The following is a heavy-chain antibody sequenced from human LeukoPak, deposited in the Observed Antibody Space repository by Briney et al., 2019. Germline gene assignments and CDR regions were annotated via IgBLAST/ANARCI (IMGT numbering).Heavy chain of an antibody. D-gene: IGHD5-24*01. Sequence: PGGSLRLSCAASEFTFSNYFMNWVRQAPGKGLEWVSAISGSSSYIYYADSVKGRFTISRDNAKNTLYLQMNSLRADDTAVYFCARGKDKATITGLDYWGQGTLVTVSS. CDR1: EFTFSNYF. CDR2: ISGSSSYI. J-gene: IGHJ4*02. V-gene: IGHV3-21*01. CDR3: ARGKDKATITGLDY.